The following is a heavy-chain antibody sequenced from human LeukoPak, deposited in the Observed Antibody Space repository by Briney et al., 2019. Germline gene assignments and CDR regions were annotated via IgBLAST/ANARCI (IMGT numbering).Heavy chain of an antibody. D-gene: IGHD5-18*01. Sequence: ASVKVSCKASGYTFTSYDINWMRQATGQGLEWMGWMNPNSGNTGYAQKFQGRVTITRNTSISTAYMELSSLRSEDTAVYYCVVDTAMVIFGYWGQGTLVTVSS. V-gene: IGHV1-8*03. CDR2: MNPNSGNT. CDR1: GYTFTSYD. J-gene: IGHJ4*02. CDR3: VVDTAMVIFGY.